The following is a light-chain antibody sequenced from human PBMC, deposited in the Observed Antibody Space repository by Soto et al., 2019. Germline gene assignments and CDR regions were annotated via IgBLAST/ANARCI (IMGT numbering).Light chain of an antibody. CDR3: QQYMSYS. Sequence: DIQGTHSASTLPASVGDRVTITGRASQIISNCLAWYQQKPWTAPKLLIYHASTLESGVPSRFSGSGSGTEFTLTISSLQPDDFATYYCQQYMSYSFGQGTKVDIK. CDR2: HAS. V-gene: IGKV1-5*01. J-gene: IGKJ1*01. CDR1: QIISNC.